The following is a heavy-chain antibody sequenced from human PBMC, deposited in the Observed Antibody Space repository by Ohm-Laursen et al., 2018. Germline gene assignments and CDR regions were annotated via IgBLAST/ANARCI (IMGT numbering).Heavy chain of an antibody. CDR1: GFTFSAYT. V-gene: IGHV3-48*01. CDR2: ISGRSTTI. J-gene: IGHJ6*02. Sequence: LRLSCAASGFTFSAYTMNWVRQAPGKGLECVSHISGRSTTIYYADSVRGRFTISRDNAKNSLYLQMNSLRAEDTAVYYCARSWSDDGMDVWGQGTTVTVSS. D-gene: IGHD1-1*01. CDR3: ARSWSDDGMDV.